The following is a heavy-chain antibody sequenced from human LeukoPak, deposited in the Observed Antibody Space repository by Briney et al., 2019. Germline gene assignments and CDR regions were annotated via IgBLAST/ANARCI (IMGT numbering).Heavy chain of an antibody. D-gene: IGHD5-18*01. CDR2: ISYDGSNK. J-gene: IGHJ2*01. CDR3: AKDADTATIIYWYFDL. V-gene: IGHV3-30*18. CDR1: GFTFSSYG. Sequence: GRSLRLSCAPSGFTFSSYGMHWVRQAPGKGLEWVAVISYDGSNKYYADSVKGRFTISRDNSKNTLYLQMNSLRAEDTAVYYCAKDADTATIIYWYFDLWGRGTLVTVSS.